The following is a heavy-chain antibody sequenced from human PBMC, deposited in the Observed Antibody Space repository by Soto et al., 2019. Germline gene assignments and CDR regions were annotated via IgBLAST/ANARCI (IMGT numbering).Heavy chain of an antibody. CDR2: IWYDGSNK. Sequence: GGSLRLSCAASGFTFSSYGMHWVRQAPGKGLEWVAVIWYDGSNKYYADSVKGRFTISRDNSKNTLYLQMNSLRAEDTAVYYCARGSSSGWFGPPPNDFDYWGQGTLVTVSS. V-gene: IGHV3-33*01. D-gene: IGHD6-19*01. CDR3: ARGSSSGWFGPPPNDFDY. CDR1: GFTFSSYG. J-gene: IGHJ4*02.